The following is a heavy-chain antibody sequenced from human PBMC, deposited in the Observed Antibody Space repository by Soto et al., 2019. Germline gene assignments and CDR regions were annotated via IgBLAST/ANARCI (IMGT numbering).Heavy chain of an antibody. V-gene: IGHV4-39*01. CDR2: FYYSGST. Sequence: PSETLSLTCTVSGGSISSSSYYWGWIRQSPGKGLEWIGSFYYSGSTYYSTSLRSRVTISGDTSRKQIYLRLISVTAADTAVYYCARISVASRYMDVWGKGTTVTVSS. J-gene: IGHJ6*03. CDR3: ARISVASRYMDV. D-gene: IGHD5-12*01. CDR1: GGSISSSSYY.